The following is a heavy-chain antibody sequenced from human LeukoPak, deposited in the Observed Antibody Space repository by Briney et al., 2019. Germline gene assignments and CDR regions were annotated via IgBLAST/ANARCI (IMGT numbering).Heavy chain of an antibody. V-gene: IGHV3-23*01. CDR1: GFTFRSNS. Sequence: GGSLRLSCAASGFTFRSNSMSWARQAPGKGLEWVSAITGTGENTYYADFVKGRFTISRDNSNNTLYLQMNSLRAEDTAVYYCAKIGGYFDYWGQGTLVTVSS. CDR2: ITGTGENT. D-gene: IGHD3-10*01. J-gene: IGHJ4*02. CDR3: AKIGGYFDY.